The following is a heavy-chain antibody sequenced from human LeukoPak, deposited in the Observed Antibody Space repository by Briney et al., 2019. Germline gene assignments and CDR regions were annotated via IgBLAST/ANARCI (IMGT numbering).Heavy chain of an antibody. CDR3: AKEEGYGSGWYLCY. CDR2: VLPDGSDQ. D-gene: IGHD6-19*01. CDR1: GFTFNSYA. Sequence: GGSLRLSSAASGFTFNSYAMKWVRQAPGKGLEWLAVVLPDGSDQYYGDSVQGRFTVSRDNSKNTLYLQMDNLRFEDTAVYYCAKEEGYGSGWYLCYWGQGTLVTVSS. V-gene: IGHV3-30*04. J-gene: IGHJ4*02.